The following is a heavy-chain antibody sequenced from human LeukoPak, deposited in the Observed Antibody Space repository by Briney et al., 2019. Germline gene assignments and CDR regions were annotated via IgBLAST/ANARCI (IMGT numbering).Heavy chain of an antibody. V-gene: IGHV4-4*07. J-gene: IGHJ4*02. CDR1: GGSISSYY. Sequence: SETLSLTCTVSGGSISSYYWSWIRQPAGKGLEWIGRIYTSGSTNYNPSLKSRVTMSVDTSKNQFSLKLSSVTAADTAVYYCARLRYSSGWRQVDYWGQGTLVTVSS. CDR3: ARLRYSSGWRQVDY. D-gene: IGHD6-19*01. CDR2: IYTSGST.